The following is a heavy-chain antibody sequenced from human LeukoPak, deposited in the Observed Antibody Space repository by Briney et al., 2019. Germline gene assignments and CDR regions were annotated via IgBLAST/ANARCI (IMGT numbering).Heavy chain of an antibody. D-gene: IGHD6-13*01. CDR3: ARDTAAVTDD. CDR2: IYSGGST. V-gene: IGHV3-66*01. J-gene: IGHJ4*02. CDR1: EFSDGSYY. Sequence: GGSLRLSCAASEFSDGSYYMTWVRQAPGKGLKWVSLIYSGGSTYYADSVKRRFTISRDNSKNTLYLPLNSLRDEDAAGHYCARDTAAVTDDWGQGTLVPDSS.